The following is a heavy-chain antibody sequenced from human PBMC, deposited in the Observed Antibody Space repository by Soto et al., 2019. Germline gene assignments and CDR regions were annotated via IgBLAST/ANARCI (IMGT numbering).Heavy chain of an antibody. D-gene: IGHD3-3*01. V-gene: IGHV4-39*07. J-gene: IGHJ4*02. Sequence: SETLSLTCTVSGGSISSSSYYWGWIRQPPGKGLEWIGYISYSGSTYYNPSLKSRVTISVDRSKNQFSLNLSSVTAADTAVYYCATHRRFLEWYYFDYWGQGTLVTVSS. CDR1: GGSISSSSYY. CDR2: ISYSGST. CDR3: ATHRRFLEWYYFDY.